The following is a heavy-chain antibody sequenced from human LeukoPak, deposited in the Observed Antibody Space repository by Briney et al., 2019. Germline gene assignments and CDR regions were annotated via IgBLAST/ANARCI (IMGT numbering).Heavy chain of an antibody. J-gene: IGHJ5*02. Sequence: PSETLSLTCAVYGGSFSGYYWSWIRQPPGKGLEWIGYIYYSGSTNYNPSLKSRVTISVDTSKNQFSLKLSSVTAADTAVYYCAGTDLEVGDWFDPWGQGTLVTVSS. V-gene: IGHV4-59*01. CDR1: GGSFSGYY. CDR3: AGTDLEVGDWFDP. D-gene: IGHD1-1*01. CDR2: IYYSGST.